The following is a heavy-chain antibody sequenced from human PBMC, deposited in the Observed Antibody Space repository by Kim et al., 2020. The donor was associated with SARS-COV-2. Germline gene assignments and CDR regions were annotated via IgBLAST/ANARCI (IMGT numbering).Heavy chain of an antibody. J-gene: IGHJ6*02. V-gene: IGHV1-18*01. D-gene: IGHD3-9*01. CDR1: GYTFTSYG. CDR2: ISAYNGNT. Sequence: ASVKVSCKASGYTFTSYGISWVRQAPGQGLEWMGWISAYNGNTNNAQKLQGRVTMTTDTSTSTAYMELRSLRSDDTAVYYCAREIELRYFDWLFHTGYYYYGMDVWGQGTTVTVSS. CDR3: AREIELRYFDWLFHTGYYYYGMDV.